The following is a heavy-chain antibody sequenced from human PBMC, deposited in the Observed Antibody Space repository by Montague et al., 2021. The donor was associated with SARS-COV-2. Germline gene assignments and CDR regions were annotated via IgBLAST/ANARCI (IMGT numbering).Heavy chain of an antibody. J-gene: IGHJ4*02. Sequence: SETLSPTCAVYGGSFSGYYWSWIRQPPGKGLEWIGDINHSGSTNYNPSLESRVSISVDTSKNQFSLKLSSVTAADTAVYYCARAIVDVTMMVVVMTGVEHYFDFWGQGTLVTVSS. CDR2: INHSGST. V-gene: IGHV4-34*01. CDR1: GGSFSGYY. D-gene: IGHD3-22*01. CDR3: ARAIVDVTMMVVVMTGVEHYFDF.